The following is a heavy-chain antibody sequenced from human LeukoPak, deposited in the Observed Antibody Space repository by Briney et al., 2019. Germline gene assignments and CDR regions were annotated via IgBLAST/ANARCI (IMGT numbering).Heavy chain of an antibody. CDR2: INHSGST. D-gene: IGHD3-3*01. Sequence: SETLSLTCAVYGGSFSGYYWSWIRQPPRKGLEWIGEINHSGSTNYNPSLKSRVTISVDTSKNQFSLKLSSVTAADTAVYYCARTPWSGYFDYWGQGTLVTVSP. CDR3: ARTPWSGYFDY. J-gene: IGHJ4*02. V-gene: IGHV4-34*01. CDR1: GGSFSGYY.